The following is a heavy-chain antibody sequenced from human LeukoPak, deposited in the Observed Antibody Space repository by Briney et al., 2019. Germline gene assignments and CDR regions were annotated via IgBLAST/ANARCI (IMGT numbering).Heavy chain of an antibody. V-gene: IGHV3-74*01. CDR1: GFTFSSHW. CDR3: ATDMGDDTSGSYRFGLDV. CDR2: IKKDGSDT. J-gene: IGHJ6*02. D-gene: IGHD3-22*01. Sequence: GGSLTLSCAASGFTFSSHWMYWVRQVPGKGLVWVSRIKKDGSDTTYADSVKGRFTISRDNAKNTLYLQMNSLRAEDTAVYYCATDMGDDTSGSYRFGLDVWGLGTTVTVSS.